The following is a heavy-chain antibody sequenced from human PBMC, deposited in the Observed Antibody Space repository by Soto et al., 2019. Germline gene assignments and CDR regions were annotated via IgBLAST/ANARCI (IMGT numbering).Heavy chain of an antibody. CDR3: ALIKDCSRTDCSLASFDP. CDR1: GLSLSNGKLG. D-gene: IGHD2-2*01. Sequence: SGPTLVNPTETLTLTCTVSGLSLSNGKLGVSWIRQPPGKALEWLAHIFSSDDKSYSTSLRSRLSISKYTSRSQVVLTMTNLDPMDSATYYCALIKDCSRTDCSLASFDPWGQGTLVTVSS. CDR2: IFSSDDK. V-gene: IGHV2-26*01. J-gene: IGHJ5*02.